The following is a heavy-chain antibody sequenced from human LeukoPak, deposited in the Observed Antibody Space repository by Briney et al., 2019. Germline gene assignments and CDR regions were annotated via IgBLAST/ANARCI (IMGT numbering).Heavy chain of an antibody. V-gene: IGHV3-30-3*01. D-gene: IGHD3-3*01. CDR2: ISYDGSNK. CDR1: GFTFSSYA. CDR3: ARSHVSTIFGVVTKGVFDY. J-gene: IGHJ4*02. Sequence: GGSLRLSCAASGFTFSSYAMHWVRQAPGKGLEWVAVISYDGSNKYYADSVKGRFTISRDNAKNSLYLQMNSLRAEDTAVYYCARSHVSTIFGVVTKGVFDYWGQGTLVTVSS.